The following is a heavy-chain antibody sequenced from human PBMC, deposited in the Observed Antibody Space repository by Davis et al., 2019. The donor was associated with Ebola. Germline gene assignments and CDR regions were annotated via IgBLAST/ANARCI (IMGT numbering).Heavy chain of an antibody. J-gene: IGHJ4*02. CDR2: ISGSGGST. D-gene: IGHD6-19*01. V-gene: IGHV3-23*01. CDR1: GFTFSSYA. CDR3: AREMGIAVS. Sequence: GESLKISCAASGFTFSSYAMSWVRQAPGKGLEWVSAISGSGGSTYYADSVKGRFTISRDNSKNTLYLQMNSLRAEDMAVYYCAREMGIAVSWGQGTLVTVSS.